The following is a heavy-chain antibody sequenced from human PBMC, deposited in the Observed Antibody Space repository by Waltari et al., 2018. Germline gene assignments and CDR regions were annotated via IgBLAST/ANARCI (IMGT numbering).Heavy chain of an antibody. J-gene: IGHJ4*02. CDR3: ATYRWLGY. CDR2: INYDGSEK. D-gene: IGHD3-10*01. Sequence: EVQLVQSGGGLVQPGGSLRLSCEASEFMFSTYWMTWVRQASGRGLEWVSKINYDGSEKHYVDSVKGRFSISRDNARNTLYLQMNNLRADDTAVYYCATYRWLGYWGQGTLVTVSS. CDR1: EFMFSTYW. V-gene: IGHV3-7*03.